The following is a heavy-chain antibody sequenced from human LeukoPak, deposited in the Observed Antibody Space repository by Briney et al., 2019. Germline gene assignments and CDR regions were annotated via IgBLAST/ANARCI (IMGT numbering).Heavy chain of an antibody. D-gene: IGHD5-18*01. CDR2: IRYGGSNK. CDR3: AKPLAGYSSAFDY. V-gene: IGHV3-30*02. J-gene: IGHJ4*02. Sequence: GGCLRLSCAASGFTFSNYGVHWVRRAPGKGLEWVAFIRYGGSNKYYADSVKGRFTISRDNSKNTLYLQMDSLRAEDTALYYCAKPLAGYSSAFDYWGQGTLVTVFS. CDR1: GFTFSNYG.